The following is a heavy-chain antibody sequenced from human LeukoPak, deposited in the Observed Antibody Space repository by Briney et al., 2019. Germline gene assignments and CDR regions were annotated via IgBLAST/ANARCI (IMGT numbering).Heavy chain of an antibody. V-gene: IGHV3-30*18. CDR1: GFXFSSYA. CDR2: ISYDGSNK. J-gene: IGHJ4*02. CDR3: AKDPDILTGYFDY. D-gene: IGHD3-9*01. Sequence: PGGSLRLSCTASGFXFSSYAINWVRQAPGKGLEWVAVISYDGSNKYYADSVKGRFTISRDNSKNTLYLQMNSLRAEDTAVYYCAKDPDILTGYFDYWGQGTLVTVSS.